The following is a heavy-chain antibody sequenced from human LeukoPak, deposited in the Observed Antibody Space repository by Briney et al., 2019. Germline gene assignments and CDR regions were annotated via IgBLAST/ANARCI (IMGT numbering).Heavy chain of an antibody. CDR1: GYTFTSYA. D-gene: IGHD3-22*01. Sequence: SVKDSCKASGYTFTSYAISWVRQAPGQGLEWMGRIIPILGIANYAQKFQGRVTITADKSTSTAYMELSSLRSEDTAVYYCARDPYDSSGYNGYWGQGTLVTVSS. CDR3: ARDPYDSSGYNGY. V-gene: IGHV1-69*04. J-gene: IGHJ4*02. CDR2: IIPILGIA.